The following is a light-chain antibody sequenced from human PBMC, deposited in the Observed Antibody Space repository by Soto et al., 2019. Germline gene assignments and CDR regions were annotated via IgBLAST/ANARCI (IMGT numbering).Light chain of an antibody. CDR3: CSSAPESTYV. V-gene: IGLV2-23*01. CDR1: SSDVGAYDA. J-gene: IGLJ1*01. CDR2: RGT. Sequence: QSVLAQPASVSGSPGQSITISCTGTSSDVGAYDAVSWYQQHPGKAPQVIIYRGTKRPSGVSTRFSGSVSGNTASLTVSGLPAEDEAEYFCCSSAPESTYVFGTGTKLTVL.